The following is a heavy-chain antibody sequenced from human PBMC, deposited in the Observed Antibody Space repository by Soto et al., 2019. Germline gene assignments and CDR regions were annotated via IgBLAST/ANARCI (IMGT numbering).Heavy chain of an antibody. J-gene: IGHJ5*02. CDR1: GGTFGSYA. CDR2: IIPIFGTA. CDR3: AREKEERIAAAGTLWFDP. Sequence: SVKVSCKASGGTFGSYAISWVRQAPGQGLEWMGGIIPIFGTANYAQKFQGRVTITADESTSTAYTELSSLRSEDTAVYYCAREKEERIAAAGTLWFDPWGQGTLVTVSS. D-gene: IGHD6-13*01. V-gene: IGHV1-69*13.